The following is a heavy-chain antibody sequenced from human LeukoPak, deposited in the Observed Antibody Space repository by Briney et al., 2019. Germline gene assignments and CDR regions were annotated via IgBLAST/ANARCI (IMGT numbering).Heavy chain of an antibody. J-gene: IGHJ4*02. D-gene: IGHD2-2*01. V-gene: IGHV1-2*02. CDR2: INPKNGGT. CDR3: AREPPYTGHCDITTCDVSRFDL. Sequence: ASVKVSCKASRNIFTGYFIHWVRQAPGQGLEWMGWINPKNGGTNPAEKFQGRVTMTRDTSQSTAFMELTGLTSDDTAVYFCAREPPYTGHCDITTCDVSRFDLWGQGTLVTVSS. CDR1: RNIFTGYF.